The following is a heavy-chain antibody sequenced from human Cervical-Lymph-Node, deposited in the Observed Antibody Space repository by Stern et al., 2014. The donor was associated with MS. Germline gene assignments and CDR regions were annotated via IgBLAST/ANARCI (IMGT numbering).Heavy chain of an antibody. J-gene: IGHJ6*02. D-gene: IGHD1-26*01. CDR3: TTLDRSYPYCYYGMDV. CDR1: GFTFRNAW. Sequence: VQLAQSGGGLVKPGGSLSLSCAASGFTFRNAWMTWIRQAPGKGLDWVGRIKTNTEGGTTDYAAHVKGRFTIARDDSKNTLYLQMNSLKTEDTAVYYCTTLDRSYPYCYYGMDVWGQGTTVTVSS. CDR2: IKTNTEGGTT. V-gene: IGHV3-15*01.